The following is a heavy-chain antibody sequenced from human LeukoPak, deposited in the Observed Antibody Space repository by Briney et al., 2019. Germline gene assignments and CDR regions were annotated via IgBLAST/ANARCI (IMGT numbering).Heavy chain of an antibody. CDR1: GFTYSSYG. D-gene: IGHD2-15*01. J-gene: IGHJ5*02. Sequence: GRSLRLSCAASGFTYSSYGMHWVRQAPGKGLEWVAVISYDGSNKYYADSVKGRFTISRDNSKNTLYLQMNSLRAEDTAVYYCAKDIGYCSGGSCYPNWFDPWGQGTLVTVSS. CDR2: ISYDGSNK. CDR3: AKDIGYCSGGSCYPNWFDP. V-gene: IGHV3-30*18.